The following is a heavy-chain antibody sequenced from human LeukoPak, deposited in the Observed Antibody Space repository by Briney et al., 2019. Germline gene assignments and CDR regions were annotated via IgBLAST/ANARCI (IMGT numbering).Heavy chain of an antibody. CDR3: ARDSGHDAFDI. CDR2: IYRSGST. J-gene: IGHJ3*02. CDR1: GFTLSTNY. V-gene: IGHV3-53*01. Sequence: GGSLRLSCAASGFTLSTNYVSWVRQAPGKGLEWVSVIYRSGSTYYADSVKGRFTISRDNSKNTLYLQMNRLRAEDTAVYYCARDSGHDAFDIWGQGTMVTVSS.